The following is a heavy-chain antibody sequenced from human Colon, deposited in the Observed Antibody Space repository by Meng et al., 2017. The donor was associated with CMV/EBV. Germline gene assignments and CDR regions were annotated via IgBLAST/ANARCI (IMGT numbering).Heavy chain of an antibody. V-gene: IGHV3-74*01. CDR3: ARDFVGATEY. J-gene: IGHJ4*02. Sequence: LSCGASGFSLSSHWIHWVRQAPGKGLVWVSRNNRDRRTTNYAGSVGGRFTISRDSAKNTLYLQMNSLGAEDTAVYYCARDFVGATEYWGQGTLVTVSS. D-gene: IGHD1-26*01. CDR2: NNRDRRTT. CDR1: GFSLSSHW.